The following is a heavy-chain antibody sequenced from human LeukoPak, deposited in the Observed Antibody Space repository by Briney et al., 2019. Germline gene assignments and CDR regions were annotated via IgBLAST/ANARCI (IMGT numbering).Heavy chain of an antibody. CDR1: GFTFSSYE. D-gene: IGHD4-17*01. CDR2: ISSSNSTI. V-gene: IGHV3-48*01. J-gene: IGHJ4*02. Sequence: GGSLRLSCAASGFTFSSYEMNWVRQAPGKGVEWVSYISSSNSTIYYADSAKGRFTISRDNAKNSLYLQMNSLRAEDTAVYYCASNDYGDYWYYFDYWGQGTLVTVSS. CDR3: ASNDYGDYWYYFDY.